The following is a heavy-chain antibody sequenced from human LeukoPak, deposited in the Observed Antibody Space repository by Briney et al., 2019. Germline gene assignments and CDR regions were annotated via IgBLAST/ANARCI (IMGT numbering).Heavy chain of an antibody. CDR3: ARDRRYEYPPTGYYYGMDV. J-gene: IGHJ6*02. Sequence: PSETLSLTCTVSGGSIPSGDNYWTLIRQHPGKSLEWIGYIYYSGSTYYNPSLKSRVTISVDTSENQFSLKLTSVTAADTAVYYCARDRRYEYPPTGYYYGMDVWGQGTTVTVSS. CDR1: GGSIPSGDNY. CDR2: IYYSGST. V-gene: IGHV4-31*03. D-gene: IGHD5-12*01.